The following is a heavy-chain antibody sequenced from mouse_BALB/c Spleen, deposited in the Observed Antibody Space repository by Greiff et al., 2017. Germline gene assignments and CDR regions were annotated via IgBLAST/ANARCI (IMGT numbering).Heavy chain of an antibody. CDR1: GFSLTSYG. D-gene: IGHD1-1*01. J-gene: IGHJ4*01. CDR3: ASQLLRDYAMDY. V-gene: IGHV2-2*02. Sequence: VQLKESGPGLVQPSQSLSITCTVSGFSLTSYGVHWVRQSPGKGLEWLGVIWSGGSTDYNAAFISRLSISKDNSKSQVFFKMNSLQANDTAIYYCASQLLRDYAMDYWGQGTSVTVSS. CDR2: IWSGGST.